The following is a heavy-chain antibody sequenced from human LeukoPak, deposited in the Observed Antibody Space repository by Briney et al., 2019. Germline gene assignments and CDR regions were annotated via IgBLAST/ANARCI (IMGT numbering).Heavy chain of an antibody. D-gene: IGHD3-9*01. CDR1: GFTFSDYY. J-gene: IGHJ4*02. V-gene: IGHV3-11*04. CDR2: ISSSGSTI. CDR3: QRDGGIRYFDWLFNDY. Sequence: GGSLRLSCAASGFTFSDYYMSWIRQAPGKGLEWVSYISSSGSTIYYADSVKGRFTISRDNAKNSLYLQMNSLRAEDTAVYYFQRDGGIRYFDWLFNDYWGQGTLVTVSS.